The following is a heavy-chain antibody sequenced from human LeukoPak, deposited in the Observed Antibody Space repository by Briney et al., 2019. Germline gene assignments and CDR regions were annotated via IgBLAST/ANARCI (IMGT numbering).Heavy chain of an antibody. V-gene: IGHV1-2*02. D-gene: IGHD2-2*02. Sequence: ASVKVSCKASGYTFTGYYMHWVRQAPGQGLEWMGWINPNSGGTNYAQKFQGRVTMTRDTSISTAYMELSRLRSDDTAVYYCARDLIVVVPAAIIRPYYYGMAVWGQGTTVTVSS. CDR3: ARDLIVVVPAAIIRPYYYGMAV. CDR2: INPNSGGT. J-gene: IGHJ6*02. CDR1: GYTFTGYY.